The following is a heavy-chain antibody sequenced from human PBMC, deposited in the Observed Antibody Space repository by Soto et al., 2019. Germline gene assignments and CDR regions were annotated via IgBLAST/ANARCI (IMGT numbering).Heavy chain of an antibody. CDR2: INPYNGNT. CDR1: GYTFTSYA. V-gene: IGHV1-18*01. CDR3: ARDTAMALPDA. D-gene: IGHD5-18*01. Sequence: QVQLVQSGTEVKKPGASVKVSCKASGYTFTSYAIIWVRQAPGQGLEWMGWINPYNGNTNYAQKLQGRVTMTTDTSTRRAYMELRSLRSDDTAVYYCARDTAMALPDAWGQGTLVTVSS. J-gene: IGHJ4*02.